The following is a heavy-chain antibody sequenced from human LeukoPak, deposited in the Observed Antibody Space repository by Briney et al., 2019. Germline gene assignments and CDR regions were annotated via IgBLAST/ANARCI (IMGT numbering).Heavy chain of an antibody. Sequence: GASVKVSCKASGYTFTSYDINWVRQATGQGLEWMGWMNPNSGNTGYAQKFQGRVTMTRNTSISTAYMELSSLRSEDTVVYYCASQPSIAVAGTFDYWGQGTLVTVSS. D-gene: IGHD6-19*01. CDR3: ASQPSIAVAGTFDY. CDR2: MNPNSGNT. CDR1: GYTFTSYD. J-gene: IGHJ4*02. V-gene: IGHV1-8*01.